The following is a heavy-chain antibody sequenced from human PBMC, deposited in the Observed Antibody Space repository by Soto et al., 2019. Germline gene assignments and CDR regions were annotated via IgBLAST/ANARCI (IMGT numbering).Heavy chain of an antibody. Sequence: AVKVSCKASGGTFSSYAISWGRQAPGQGLEWMGGIIPIFGTANYAQKFQGRVTITADESTSTAYMELSSLRSEDTAVYYCARGGSGWWVFAIWGQGTMVTVSS. CDR1: GGTFSSYA. J-gene: IGHJ3*02. CDR2: IIPIFGTA. D-gene: IGHD6-19*01. CDR3: ARGGSGWWVFAI. V-gene: IGHV1-69*13.